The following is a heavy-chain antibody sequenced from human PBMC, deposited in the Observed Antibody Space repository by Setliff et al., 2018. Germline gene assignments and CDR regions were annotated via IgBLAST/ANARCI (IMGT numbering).Heavy chain of an antibody. J-gene: IGHJ4*02. CDR1: GYSFSDFY. D-gene: IGHD1-1*01. V-gene: IGHV1-69-2*01. CDR2: IDPRDDFT. Sequence: ASVKVSCKASGYSFSDFYMHWVRQVPGEGLEALGRIDPRDDFTVYAERFKDRLTITADTSTDTSYMEMSSLRFEDTAVYYCAIDYGPTGTPYHWVQGTPVTVSS. CDR3: AIDYGPTGTPYH.